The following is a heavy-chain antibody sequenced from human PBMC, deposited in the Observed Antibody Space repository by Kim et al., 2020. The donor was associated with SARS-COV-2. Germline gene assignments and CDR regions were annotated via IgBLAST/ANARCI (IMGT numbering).Heavy chain of an antibody. D-gene: IGHD6-6*01. Sequence: SETLSLTCSVSGGSINNYYWSWIRQPAGKGLEWIGRIFASGITNYNPPLKSRVTMSVDTSKSQFSLMLSSVIAADTAVYYCARGSSGQYGMDVWGQGITVIVSS. CDR2: IFASGIT. V-gene: IGHV4-4*07. CDR1: GGSINNYY. CDR3: ARGSSGQYGMDV. J-gene: IGHJ6*02.